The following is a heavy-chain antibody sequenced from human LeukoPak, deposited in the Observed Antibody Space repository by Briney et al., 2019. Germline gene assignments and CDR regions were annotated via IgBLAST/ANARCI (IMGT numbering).Heavy chain of an antibody. D-gene: IGHD3-10*01. CDR1: GYTFTGYY. CDR3: ARDHVTMVRGINWFDL. CDR2: TNPNSGGT. V-gene: IGHV1-2*02. J-gene: IGHJ5*02. Sequence: GASVKVSCKASGYTFTGYYMHWVRQAPGQGLEWMGWTNPNSGGTNYAQKFQGRVTMTRDTSISTAYMELSRLRSDDTAVYYCARDHVTMVRGINWFDLWGQGTLVTVSS.